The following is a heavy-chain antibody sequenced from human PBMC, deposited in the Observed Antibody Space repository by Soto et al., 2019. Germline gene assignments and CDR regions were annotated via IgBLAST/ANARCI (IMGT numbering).Heavy chain of an antibody. CDR1: GFTFSSYW. CDR3: ARDPGDFWSGYYYYFDY. CDR2: INSDGSST. J-gene: IGHJ4*02. V-gene: IGHV3-74*01. D-gene: IGHD3-3*01. Sequence: GSLRLSCAASGFTFSSYWMHWVRQAPGKGLVWVSRINSDGSSTSYADSVKGRFTISRDNAKNTLYLQMNSLGAEDTAVYYCARDPGDFWSGYYYYFDYWGQGTLVTVSS.